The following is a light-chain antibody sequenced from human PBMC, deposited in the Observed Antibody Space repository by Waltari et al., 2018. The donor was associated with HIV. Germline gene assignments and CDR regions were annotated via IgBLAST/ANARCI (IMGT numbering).Light chain of an antibody. CDR3: SSYTSSSTLDV. J-gene: IGLJ1*01. V-gene: IGLV2-14*01. Sequence: QSALTQPASVSGSPGQSITISCTGTSSDVGGYNYVSWYQQHPGKAPKLMIYDVSNRPSVVSNRFSGSKSVNTASLTISGLQAEDGADYYCSSYTSSSTLDVFGTGTKVTVL. CDR2: DVS. CDR1: SSDVGGYNY.